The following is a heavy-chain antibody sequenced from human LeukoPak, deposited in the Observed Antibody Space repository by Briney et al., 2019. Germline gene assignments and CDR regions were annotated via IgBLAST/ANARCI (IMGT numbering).Heavy chain of an antibody. J-gene: IGHJ4*02. CDR3: AGGLFYYDSSGYPGDY. Sequence: SETLSLTCTVSGGSISSYYRSWIRQPPGKGLEWIGYIYYSGSTNYNPSLKSRVTISVDTSKNQFSLKLSSVTAADTAVYYCAGGLFYYDSSGYPGDYWGQGTLVTVSS. D-gene: IGHD3-22*01. CDR1: GGSISSYY. CDR2: IYYSGST. V-gene: IGHV4-59*01.